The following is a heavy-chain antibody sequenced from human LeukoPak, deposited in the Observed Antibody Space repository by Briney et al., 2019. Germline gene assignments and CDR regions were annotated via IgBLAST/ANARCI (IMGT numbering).Heavy chain of an antibody. V-gene: IGHV4-59*01. Sequence: SETLSLTCSVSGGSISSYYWTWLRQPPGKGLEWIGHIYSTGRTTYNPSLKSRVTISVDTSKNQFSLKLNSVTAADTAVYYCARLGLGDEACWFDPWGQGTLVTVSS. D-gene: IGHD3-10*01. CDR2: IYSTGRT. CDR3: ARLGLGDEACWFDP. J-gene: IGHJ5*02. CDR1: GGSISSYY.